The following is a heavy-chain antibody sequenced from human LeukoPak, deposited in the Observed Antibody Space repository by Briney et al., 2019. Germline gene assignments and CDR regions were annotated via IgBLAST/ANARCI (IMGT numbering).Heavy chain of an antibody. V-gene: IGHV4-59*01. J-gene: IGHJ3*02. Sequence: PSETLSLTCTVSGGSISSYYWSWIRQPPGKRLEWIGYIYYSGSTNYNPSLKSRVTISVDTSKNQFSLKLSSVTAADTAVYYCARVPQATYYDFWSGPVDAFDIWGQGTMVTVSS. D-gene: IGHD3-3*01. CDR1: GGSISSYY. CDR2: IYYSGST. CDR3: ARVPQATYYDFWSGPVDAFDI.